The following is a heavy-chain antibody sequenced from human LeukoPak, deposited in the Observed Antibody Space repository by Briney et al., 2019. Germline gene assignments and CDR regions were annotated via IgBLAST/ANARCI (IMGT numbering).Heavy chain of an antibody. Sequence: GGSLRLSCAASGFTFSDYYMSWIRQAPGKGLEWVSYISNSGNTIYYADSVKGRFTISRDNAKNSLYLQMNSLRAEDTAVYYCAKAGIHSIQLGDYWGQGTLVTVSS. CDR2: ISNSGNTI. V-gene: IGHV3-11*04. CDR1: GFTFSDYY. CDR3: AKAGIHSIQLGDY. D-gene: IGHD5-18*01. J-gene: IGHJ4*02.